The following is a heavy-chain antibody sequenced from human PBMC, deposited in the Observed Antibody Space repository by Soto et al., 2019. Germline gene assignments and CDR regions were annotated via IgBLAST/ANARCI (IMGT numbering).Heavy chain of an antibody. V-gene: IGHV1-46*03. CDR1: GYTFSTYF. Sequence: ASVKVSCKTSGYTFSTYFMHWVRRAPGQGLEWMGVINPITGATSYSQKFQARVTMTRDTSTETVDMELTSLTSEDTAVYYCTRDSNYDILTGYTYFDYWGQGTLVTVSS. CDR2: INPITGAT. J-gene: IGHJ4*02. CDR3: TRDSNYDILTGYTYFDY. D-gene: IGHD3-9*01.